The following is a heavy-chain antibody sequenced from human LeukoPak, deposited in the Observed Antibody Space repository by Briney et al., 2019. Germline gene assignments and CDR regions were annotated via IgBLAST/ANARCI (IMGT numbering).Heavy chain of an antibody. J-gene: IGHJ4*02. Sequence: GGFLRLSCAASGFTFSSYGMHWVRQAPGKGLEWVAVISYDGSNKYYADSVKGRFTISRDNSKNTLYLQMNSLRAEDTAVYYCAKDQGRITMVRGVLLDYWGQGTLVTVSS. D-gene: IGHD3-10*01. CDR3: AKDQGRITMVRGVLLDY. CDR2: ISYDGSNK. V-gene: IGHV3-30*18. CDR1: GFTFSSYG.